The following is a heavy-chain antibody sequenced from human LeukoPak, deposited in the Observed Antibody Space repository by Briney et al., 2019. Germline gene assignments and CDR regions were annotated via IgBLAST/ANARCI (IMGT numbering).Heavy chain of an antibody. Sequence: SETLSLTCTVSGDSISDYSWSWIRQPTGQGLEWVGDIYYSGGTNYNPSLTSRVTISVDTSKSQFSLKLSSVTAADTAFYYCARLTNSGAFDFWGQGTLVTVSS. CDR1: GDSISDYS. D-gene: IGHD6-25*01. J-gene: IGHJ4*02. CDR3: ARLTNSGAFDF. CDR2: IYYSGGT. V-gene: IGHV4-59*08.